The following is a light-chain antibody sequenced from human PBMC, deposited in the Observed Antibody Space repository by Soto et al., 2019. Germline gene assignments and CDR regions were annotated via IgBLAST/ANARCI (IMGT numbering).Light chain of an antibody. Sequence: QSVLTQPPSVSGAPGQRLTISCAGSSSNIGAGYDVHWYQQLPGTAPKLIIYGNRNRPSGVPDRFSGSKSGTSASLAITGLQAEDEADYYCCSYAGRYSVVFGGGTKLTVL. V-gene: IGLV1-40*01. J-gene: IGLJ2*01. CDR2: GNR. CDR1: SSNIGAGYD. CDR3: CSYAGRYSVV.